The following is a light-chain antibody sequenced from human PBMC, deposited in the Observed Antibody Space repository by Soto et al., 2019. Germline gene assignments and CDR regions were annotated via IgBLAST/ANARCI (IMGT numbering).Light chain of an antibody. CDR1: QSVSSY. Sequence: EIVLTQSPATLSLPPGERATLSCRASQSVSSYLAWYQQKPGQAPRLLIYDASNRATGIPARFSGSGSGTDFTPTISSLEHEDFALYYCQQRSNWPPITFGQGTRLEIK. J-gene: IGKJ5*01. CDR2: DAS. V-gene: IGKV3-11*01. CDR3: QQRSNWPPIT.